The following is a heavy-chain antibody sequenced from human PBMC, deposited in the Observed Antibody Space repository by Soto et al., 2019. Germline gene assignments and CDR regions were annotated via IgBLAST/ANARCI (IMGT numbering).Heavy chain of an antibody. CDR2: ISWDSGSI. J-gene: IGHJ4*02. CDR3: AKDAAYYFDY. Sequence: ESGGGLIQPSRSLRLSCAASGFTFDNYAMHWVRQAPGKGLEWVSGISWDSGSIDYADSVRGRFTISRDNARNSLYLRMSSLRPEDTALYYCAKDAAYYFDYWGQGTLVTVSS. CDR1: GFTFDNYA. V-gene: IGHV3-9*01. D-gene: IGHD6-25*01.